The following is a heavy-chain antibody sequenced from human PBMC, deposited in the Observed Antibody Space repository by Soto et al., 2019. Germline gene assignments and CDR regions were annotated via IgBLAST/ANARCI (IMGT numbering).Heavy chain of an antibody. Sequence: PWGSLRLSCAASGFTFSSHCMHWVRQAPGKGLEGVAVISYDGSNKYYADSVKGRFTISRDNSKNTLYLQMNSLRAEDTAVYYCAKVPTYCSSTSCPKTDYYYYGMDVWGQGTTVTVSS. J-gene: IGHJ6*02. CDR2: ISYDGSNK. CDR1: GFTFSSHC. D-gene: IGHD2-2*01. CDR3: AKVPTYCSSTSCPKTDYYYYGMDV. V-gene: IGHV3-30*18.